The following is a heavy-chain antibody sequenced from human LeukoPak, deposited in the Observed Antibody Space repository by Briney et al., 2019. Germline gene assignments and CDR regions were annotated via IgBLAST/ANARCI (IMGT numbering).Heavy chain of an antibody. CDR3: ARDKYYYGSGSRPLDY. Sequence: ASVKVSCKASGYTFTGYYMHWLRQAPGQGLEWMGRINPNSGGTNYTQKFQGRVTMTRDTSISTAYMELSRLRSDDTAVYYCARDKYYYGSGSRPLDYWGQGTLVTVSS. J-gene: IGHJ4*02. CDR2: INPNSGGT. D-gene: IGHD3-10*01. V-gene: IGHV1-2*06. CDR1: GYTFTGYY.